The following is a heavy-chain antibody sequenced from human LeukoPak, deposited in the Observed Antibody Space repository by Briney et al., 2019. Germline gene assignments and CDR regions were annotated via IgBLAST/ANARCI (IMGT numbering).Heavy chain of an antibody. V-gene: IGHV3-21*04. D-gene: IGHD3-9*01. Sequence: GGSLRLSCAASGFTFSSYSMNWVRQAPGKGLEWVSSISSSSSYIYYADSVKGRFTISRDNSKNTLYLQMNSLRAEDTAVYYCAVKGRYFDPKDFDYWGQGTLVTVSS. J-gene: IGHJ4*02. CDR3: AVKGRYFDPKDFDY. CDR1: GFTFSSYS. CDR2: ISSSSSYI.